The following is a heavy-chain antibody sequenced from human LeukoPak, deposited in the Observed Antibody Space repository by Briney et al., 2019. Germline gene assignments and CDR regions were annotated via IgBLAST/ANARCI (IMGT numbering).Heavy chain of an antibody. J-gene: IGHJ4*02. Sequence: VASVKVSCKASGYTFTSYAISWVRQAPGQGLEWMGWISPFNGNTNYAQNLQGRVTLTTDTSTSTAYLELRSLRSDDTAVYYCACICTSTICSLDYWGQGTLVTVSS. CDR3: ACICTSTICSLDY. V-gene: IGHV1-18*01. CDR2: ISPFNGNT. D-gene: IGHD2-2*01. CDR1: GYTFTSYA.